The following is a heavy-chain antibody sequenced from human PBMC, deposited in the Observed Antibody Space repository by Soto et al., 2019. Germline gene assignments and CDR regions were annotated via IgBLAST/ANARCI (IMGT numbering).Heavy chain of an antibody. CDR2: IYYSGST. CDR3: AREGSYDYGDNHLGFDP. D-gene: IGHD4-17*01. Sequence: PSETLSLTCTVSGGSISSGNYYWSWIRQPPGKGLEWIGYIYYSGSTYYNPSLKSRVTISVDTSKNQFSLKLSSVTAADTAVYYCAREGSYDYGDNHLGFDPWGQGTLVTVSS. V-gene: IGHV4-30-4*01. CDR1: GGSISSGNYY. J-gene: IGHJ5*02.